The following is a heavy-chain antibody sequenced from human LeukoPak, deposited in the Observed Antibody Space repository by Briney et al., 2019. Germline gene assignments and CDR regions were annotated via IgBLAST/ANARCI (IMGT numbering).Heavy chain of an antibody. V-gene: IGHV3-53*01. CDR3: AREGDNNYYDSSGYYYY. D-gene: IGHD3-22*01. CDR2: IYSGGST. CDR1: GFTVSSNY. Sequence: PGGSLRLSCAASGFTVSSNYMSWVRQAPGKGLEWVSVIYSGGSTYYADSVKGRFTISRDNSKNTLYLQMNSLRAEDTAVYYCAREGDNNYYDSSGYYYYWGQGTLVTVSS. J-gene: IGHJ4*02.